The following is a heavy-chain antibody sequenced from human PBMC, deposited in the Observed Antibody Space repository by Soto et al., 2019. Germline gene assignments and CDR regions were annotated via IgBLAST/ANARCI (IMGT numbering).Heavy chain of an antibody. D-gene: IGHD2-15*01. CDR2: IRDGGEST. Sequence: EVQLLESGGGLVQPGESLRLSCAVSGFIFGNYMMTWVRQAPGKGLEWVSTIRDGGESTYYADSVKGRFTISRDNSKSTLYLQMDSLGVEDTPVYYCAPHVHCSGGSCHYDAFDIRGQGTMVTVSS. J-gene: IGHJ3*02. CDR1: GFIFGNYM. CDR3: APHVHCSGGSCHYDAFDI. V-gene: IGHV3-23*01.